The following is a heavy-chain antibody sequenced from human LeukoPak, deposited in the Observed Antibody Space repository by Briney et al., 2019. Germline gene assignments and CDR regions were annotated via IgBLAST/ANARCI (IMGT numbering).Heavy chain of an antibody. Sequence: GGSLRLSCAASAFTLSTYAMSWVRQAPGKGLEWVSGISAGKSNTYYADSVKGRFIISRDNSKNTLYLQMNSLRAEDTAVYYCAELGITMIGGVWGKGTTVTVSS. V-gene: IGHV3-23*01. CDR3: AELGITMIGGV. J-gene: IGHJ6*04. CDR2: ISAGKSNT. D-gene: IGHD3-10*02. CDR1: AFTLSTYA.